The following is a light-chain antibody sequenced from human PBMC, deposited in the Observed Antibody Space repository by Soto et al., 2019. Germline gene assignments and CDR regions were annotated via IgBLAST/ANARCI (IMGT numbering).Light chain of an antibody. CDR1: QSISGRY. Sequence: PGERASLSCRASQSISGRYLAWYQQKPGQAPRLLIYDASSRATGIPDRFSGSGSGTDFILTISRLEPEDFAVYYWQQYGSSPLTCGGGTKVEIK. V-gene: IGKV3-20*01. CDR3: QQYGSSPLT. CDR2: DAS. J-gene: IGKJ4*01.